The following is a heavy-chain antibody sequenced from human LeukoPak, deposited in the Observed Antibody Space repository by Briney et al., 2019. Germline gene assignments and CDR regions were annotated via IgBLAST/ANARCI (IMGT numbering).Heavy chain of an antibody. CDR1: GFSLSTSGVG. V-gene: IGHV2-5*02. D-gene: IGHD6-6*01. J-gene: IGHJ6*03. CDR3: AHEHIAARRRGGSYYYYMDV. Sequence: SGPTLVNPTQTLTLTCTFSGFSLSTSGVGVGWIRQPPGKALEWLALIYWDDDKRYSPSLKSRLTITKDTSKNQVVLTMTNMDPVDTATYYCAHEHIAARRRGGSYYYYMDVWGKGTTVTVSS. CDR2: IYWDDDK.